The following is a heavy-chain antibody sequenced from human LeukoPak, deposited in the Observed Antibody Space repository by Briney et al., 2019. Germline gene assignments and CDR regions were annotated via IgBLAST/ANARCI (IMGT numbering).Heavy chain of an antibody. V-gene: IGHV4-59*08. Sequence: SSETLSLTCTVSGGSISSYYWSWIRQPPGKGLEWIAYISDIGSINYNPSLKSRVTISLDTSKNQFSLKLSSVAAADTAVYYCAGHRPRNTVDFWGQGTLVTVSS. CDR2: ISDIGSI. J-gene: IGHJ4*02. D-gene: IGHD2/OR15-2a*01. CDR3: AGHRPRNTVDF. CDR1: GGSISSYY.